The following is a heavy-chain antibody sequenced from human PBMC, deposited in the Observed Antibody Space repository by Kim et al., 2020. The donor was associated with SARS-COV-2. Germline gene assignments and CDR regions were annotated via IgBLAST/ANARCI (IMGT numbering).Heavy chain of an antibody. J-gene: IGHJ4*02. CDR2: IWFDGNNK. CDR1: GFTFTTYG. CDR3: ATDHYTSGYFDY. Sequence: GGSLRLSCAASGFTFTTYGMHWVRQAPGKGLEWVAVIWFDGNNKYYADSVKGRFTISRDNPKNTLYLQMNSLRAEDTAVYYCATDHYTSGYFDYWGQGTLVTVSS. D-gene: IGHD3-22*01. V-gene: IGHV3-33*01.